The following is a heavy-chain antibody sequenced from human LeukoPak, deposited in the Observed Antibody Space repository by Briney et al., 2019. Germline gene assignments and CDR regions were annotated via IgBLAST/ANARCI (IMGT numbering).Heavy chain of an antibody. D-gene: IGHD4-11*01. CDR1: GYTFTSYA. V-gene: IGHV1-69*05. CDR3: ARDRDNYSNPTFYYMDV. CDR2: IIPIFGTA. J-gene: IGHJ6*03. Sequence: SVKVSCKASGYTFTSYAMNWVRQAPGQGLEWMGGIIPIFGTANYAQKFQGRVTITTDESTSTAYMELSSLRSEDTAVYYCARDRDNYSNPTFYYMDVWGKGTTVTVSS.